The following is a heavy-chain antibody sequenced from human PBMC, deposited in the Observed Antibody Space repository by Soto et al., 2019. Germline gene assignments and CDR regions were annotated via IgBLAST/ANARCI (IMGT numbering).Heavy chain of an antibody. V-gene: IGHV1-8*01. CDR3: ARVQTQPPRSHSSPHGY. J-gene: IGHJ4*02. CDR2: MNPNSGNT. D-gene: IGHD4-4*01. Sequence: GASVKFSCKASGYTFTSYDINWVRQATGQGLEWMGWMNPNSGNTGYAQKFQGRVTMTRNTSISTAYMELSSLRSEDTAVYYCARVQTQPPRSHSSPHGYWGQGTLVTVSS. CDR1: GYTFTSYD.